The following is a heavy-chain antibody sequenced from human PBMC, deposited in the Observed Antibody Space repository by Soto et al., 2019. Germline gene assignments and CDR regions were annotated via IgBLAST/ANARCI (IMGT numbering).Heavy chain of an antibody. Sequence: SETLSLTCAVYGGSFSGYYWSWIRQPPGKGLEWIGEINHSGSTNYNPSLKSRVTISVDTSKNQFSLKLSSVTAADTAVYYCARGQYSSSSGIDYWGQGTLITVSS. J-gene: IGHJ4*02. CDR1: GGSFSGYY. V-gene: IGHV4-34*01. CDR2: INHSGST. D-gene: IGHD6-6*01. CDR3: ARGQYSSSSGIDY.